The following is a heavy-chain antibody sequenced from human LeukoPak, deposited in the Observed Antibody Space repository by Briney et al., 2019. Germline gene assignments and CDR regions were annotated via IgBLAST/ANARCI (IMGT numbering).Heavy chain of an antibody. CDR1: GFTFSSYW. J-gene: IGHJ4*02. CDR2: ISTDGSMT. V-gene: IGHV3-74*01. CDR3: TRDSAAPGADLDY. Sequence: GGSLRLSCAASGFTFSSYWMSWVRQAPGKGLVWVSHISTDGSMTDYADSVKGRFTISRDNARNTLYLQVNSLRAEDTAVYYCTRDSAAPGADLDYWGQGTLVTVSS. D-gene: IGHD6-13*01.